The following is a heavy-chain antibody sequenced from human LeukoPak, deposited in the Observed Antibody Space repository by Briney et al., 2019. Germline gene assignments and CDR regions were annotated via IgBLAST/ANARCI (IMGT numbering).Heavy chain of an antibody. Sequence: KVSCXASGYTFTGYHMHWVRQAPGQGLEWMGRINPNSGDTNYAQKFQGRVTMTRDTSISTAYMELSRLRSDDTAVYYCARDYCSSTSCLFDYWGQGTLVTVSS. V-gene: IGHV1-2*06. J-gene: IGHJ4*02. CDR3: ARDYCSSTSCLFDY. CDR1: GYTFTGYH. D-gene: IGHD2-2*01. CDR2: INPNSGDT.